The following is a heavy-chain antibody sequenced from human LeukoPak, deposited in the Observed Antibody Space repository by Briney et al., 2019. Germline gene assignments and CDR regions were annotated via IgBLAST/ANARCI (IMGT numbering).Heavy chain of an antibody. V-gene: IGHV4-38-2*02. D-gene: IGHD5-12*01. J-gene: IGHJ4*02. CDR2: IYHSGST. Sequence: SETLSLTCTVSGYSISSGYYWGWIRQPPGKGLEWIGSIYHSGSTYHNPSLKSRVTISVDTSKNQFSLRLSSVTAADTAVYYCARGVSGGYGATTDFDYWGQGTLVTVSS. CDR3: ARGVSGGYGATTDFDY. CDR1: GYSISSGYY.